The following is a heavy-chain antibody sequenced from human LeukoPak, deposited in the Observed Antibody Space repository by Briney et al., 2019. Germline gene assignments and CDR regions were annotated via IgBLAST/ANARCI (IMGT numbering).Heavy chain of an antibody. Sequence: SETLSLTCTVSGDSISSGDYYWRWIRQHPGKGLEWIGYIYYSGSTYYNPSLKSRVTISVDTYKNQFSLKLSSVTAADTAVYYCARFAGPSSGGSWAFDYWGQGTLVTVSS. D-gene: IGHD2-15*01. CDR2: IYYSGST. J-gene: IGHJ4*02. CDR3: ARFAGPSSGGSWAFDY. V-gene: IGHV4-31*03. CDR1: GDSISSGDYY.